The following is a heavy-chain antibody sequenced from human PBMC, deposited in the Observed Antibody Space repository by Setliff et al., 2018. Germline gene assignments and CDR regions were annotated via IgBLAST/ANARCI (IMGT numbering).Heavy chain of an antibody. CDR1: GFSITNGYY. D-gene: IGHD3-10*01. CDR2: IFQSGIT. V-gene: IGHV4-38-2*02. Sequence: SETLSLTCDVSGFSITNGYYWGWIRQSPGKGLEWIGNIFQSGITFYNPSLKSRVAISADTSRIQFSLKLRSVTAADTAVYYCARDPGFRSGTWSLDLWGQGTQVTVSS. J-gene: IGHJ5*02. CDR3: ARDPGFRSGTWSLDL.